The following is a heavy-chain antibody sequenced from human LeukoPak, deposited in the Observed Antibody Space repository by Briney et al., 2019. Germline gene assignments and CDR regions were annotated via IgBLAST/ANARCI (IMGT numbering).Heavy chain of an antibody. D-gene: IGHD3-22*01. J-gene: IGHJ4*02. Sequence: GRSLRLSCAASGFTFDDYAMHWVRQAPGKGLEWVSGINWNSGSIGYADSVKGRFTISRDNAKNSLYLQMNTLRTEDMALYHCAKARGYYYDSSGSLDYWGQGTLVTVSS. CDR3: AKARGYYYDSSGSLDY. CDR2: INWNSGSI. CDR1: GFTFDDYA. V-gene: IGHV3-9*03.